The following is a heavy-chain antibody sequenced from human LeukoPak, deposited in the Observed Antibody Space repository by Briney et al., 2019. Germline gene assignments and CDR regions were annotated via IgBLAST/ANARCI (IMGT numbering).Heavy chain of an antibody. V-gene: IGHV4-4*02. J-gene: IGHJ4*02. CDR1: GVSISSDNW. CDR3: ARRHYGSGNIDS. D-gene: IGHD3-10*01. Sequence: SGTLSLTCAVYGVSISSDNWWTWVRQPPGKGLEWIGDIYSNGHISYNPSLKSRAAISVDTSKNQFSLNLNSVTAADTALYYCARRHYGSGNIDSWGQGTLVTVSS. CDR2: IYSNGHI.